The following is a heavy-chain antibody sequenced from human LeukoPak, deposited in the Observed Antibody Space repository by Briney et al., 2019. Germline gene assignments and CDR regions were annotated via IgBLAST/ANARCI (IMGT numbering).Heavy chain of an antibody. D-gene: IGHD4-23*01. V-gene: IGHV3-74*01. CDR3: ARRAGGYSHPYDY. CDR1: GFTFSNYW. Sequence: GGSLRLSCAASGFTFSNYWMHWVRQAPGKGLVWVSRINTDGRSTSYVDSVKGRFTISRDNSKNTLYLHMNSLRAEDTAVYYCARRAGGYSHPYDYWGQGTLVTVSS. CDR2: INTDGRST. J-gene: IGHJ4*02.